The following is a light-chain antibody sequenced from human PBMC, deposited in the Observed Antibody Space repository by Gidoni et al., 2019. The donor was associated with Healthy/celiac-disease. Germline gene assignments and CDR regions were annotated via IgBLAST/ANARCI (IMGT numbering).Light chain of an antibody. J-gene: IGLJ1*01. CDR2: EGS. CDR3: CSYAGSSSPYV. V-gene: IGLV2-23*01. CDR1: SSDVGSYNL. Sequence: QSALTQPASVSGSPGQSSTISCTGTSSDVGSYNLVSWYQQHPGKAPQLMIYEGSKRPSGVSNRFSGSKSGNTASLTSSGLQAEDEADYYCCSYAGSSSPYVFGTGTKVTVL.